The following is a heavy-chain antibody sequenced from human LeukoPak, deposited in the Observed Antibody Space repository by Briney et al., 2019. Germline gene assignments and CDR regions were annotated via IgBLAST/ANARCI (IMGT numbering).Heavy chain of an antibody. CDR3: ARVRIVGATTGFDY. Sequence: SETLSLTCTVSGGSISSYYWSWIRQPPGKGLEWIGHIYYSGSTNYNPSLKSRVTISVDTSKNQFSLKLSSVTAADTAVYYCARVRIVGATTGFDYWGQGTLVTVSS. D-gene: IGHD1-26*01. J-gene: IGHJ4*02. CDR1: GGSISSYY. V-gene: IGHV4-59*01. CDR2: IYYSGST.